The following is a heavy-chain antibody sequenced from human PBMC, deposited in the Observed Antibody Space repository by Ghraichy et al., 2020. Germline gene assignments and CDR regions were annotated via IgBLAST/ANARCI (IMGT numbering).Heavy chain of an antibody. J-gene: IGHJ3*02. CDR3: ARDGDIVVVGNAFDI. CDR1: GFTFSSYC. CDR2: INSDGSST. D-gene: IGHD2-15*01. V-gene: IGHV3-74*01. Sequence: GESLNISCAASGFTFSSYCMHWVRQAPGKGLVWVSRINSDGSSTSYADSVKGRFTISRDNAKNTLYLQMNSLRAEDTAVYYCARDGDIVVVGNAFDIWGQGTMVTVSS.